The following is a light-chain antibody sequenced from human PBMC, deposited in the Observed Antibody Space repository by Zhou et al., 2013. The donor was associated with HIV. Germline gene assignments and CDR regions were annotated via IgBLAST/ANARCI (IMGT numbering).Light chain of an antibody. J-gene: IGKJ1*01. V-gene: IGKV1-5*03. CDR2: KAS. CDR3: QQYASFSQT. CDR1: QSVGSW. Sequence: DIQMTQSPSTLSASIGDRVNITCRASQSVGSWLAWFQHKPGKAPRLLIQKASTLESGVPSRFSGSGSGTEFTLSISGLQPDDFATYYCQQYASFSQTFGQGTKVEIK.